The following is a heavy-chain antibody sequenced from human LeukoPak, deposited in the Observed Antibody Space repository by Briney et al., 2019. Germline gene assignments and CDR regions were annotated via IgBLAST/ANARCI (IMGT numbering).Heavy chain of an antibody. J-gene: IGHJ4*02. D-gene: IGHD1-1*01. CDR3: ASSTDTTTGTNFDY. V-gene: IGHV4-30-4*01. CDR1: GGSISSGDYY. CDR2: IYYSGST. Sequence: PSQTLSLTCTVSGGSISSGDYYWSWIRQPPGKGLEWIGYIYYSGSTYYNPSLKSRVTISVDTSKNQFCLKLSSVTAADTAVYYCASSTDTTTGTNFDYWGQGTLVTVSS.